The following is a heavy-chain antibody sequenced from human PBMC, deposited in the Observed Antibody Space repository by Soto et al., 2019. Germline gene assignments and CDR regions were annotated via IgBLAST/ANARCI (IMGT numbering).Heavy chain of an antibody. CDR2: ISAYNGNT. J-gene: IGHJ5*02. V-gene: IGHV1-18*04. D-gene: IGHD2-15*01. CDR3: ARDCSGGSCYKGVYRFDP. Sequence: GASVKVSCKASGYTFTSYGISWVRQAPGQGLEWMGWISAYNGNTNYAQKLQGRVTMTTDTSTGTAYMELRSLRSDDTAVYYCARDCSGGSCYKGVYRFDPWGQGTLVTVSS. CDR1: GYTFTSYG.